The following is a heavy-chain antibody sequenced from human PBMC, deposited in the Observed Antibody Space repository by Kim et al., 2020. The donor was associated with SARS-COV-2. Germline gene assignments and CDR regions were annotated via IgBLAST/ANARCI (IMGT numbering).Heavy chain of an antibody. CDR2: ISCNSGTI. CDR1: GFTFDDYA. CDR3: AKSKITIFHGGLYGMDV. Sequence: GGSLRLSCAASGFTFDDYAMHWVRQAPGKGLEWVSGISCNSGTIGYADSVKGRFTISRDNAKNSLYLQMNSLRTEDTALYYCAKSKITIFHGGLYGMDV. V-gene: IGHV3-9*01. D-gene: IGHD3-3*01. J-gene: IGHJ6*01.